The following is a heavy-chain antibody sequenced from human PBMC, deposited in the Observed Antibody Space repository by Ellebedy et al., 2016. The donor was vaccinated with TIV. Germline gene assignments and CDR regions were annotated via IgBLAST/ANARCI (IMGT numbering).Heavy chain of an antibody. CDR1: GFTFSSYD. J-gene: IGHJ3*02. V-gene: IGHV3-13*01. D-gene: IGHD1-26*01. CDR3: ARGRHGMYSGSYSDAFDI. CDR2: IGTAGDT. Sequence: GESLKISCAASGFTFSSYDMHWVRQATGKGLKWVSAIGTAGDTYYPGSVKGRFTISRENAKNSLYLQMNSLRAEDTAVYYCARGRHGMYSGSYSDAFDIWGQGTMVTVSS.